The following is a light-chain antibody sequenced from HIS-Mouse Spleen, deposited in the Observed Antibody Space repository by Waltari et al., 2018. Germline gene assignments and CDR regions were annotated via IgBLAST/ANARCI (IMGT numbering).Light chain of an antibody. J-gene: IGKJ1*01. CDR2: KAS. CDR3: QQYNSYWT. CDR1: QSISCW. V-gene: IGKV1-5*03. Sequence: DIQMTQSPSTLSASVGDRVTITCRASQSISCWLAWYQQKPGKAPKLLNYKASSLESGVPSRFSGSGSGTEFTLTISSLQPDDFATYYCQQYNSYWTFGQGTKVEIK.